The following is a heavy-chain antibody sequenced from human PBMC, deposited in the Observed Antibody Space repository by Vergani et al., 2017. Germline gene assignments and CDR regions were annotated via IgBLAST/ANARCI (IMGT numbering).Heavy chain of an antibody. CDR2: ISGSGGRT. Sequence: EVQLLESGGGLVQPGGSLRLSCAASGFTFSSYAMSWVRQAPGKGLEWVSAISGSGGRTYYADSVKGRFTISRDNSKNTLYLQMNSLRAEDTAVYYCAKDGEHYGYYFDYWGQGTLVTVSS. D-gene: IGHD3-10*01. V-gene: IGHV3-23*01. J-gene: IGHJ4*02. CDR3: AKDGEHYGYYFDY. CDR1: GFTFSSYA.